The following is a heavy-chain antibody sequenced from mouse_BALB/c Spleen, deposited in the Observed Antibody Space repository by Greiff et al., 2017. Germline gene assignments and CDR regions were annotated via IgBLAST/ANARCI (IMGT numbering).Heavy chain of an antibody. CDR3: ARRRGKAMDY. CDR1: GFTFTDYY. V-gene: IGHV7-3*02. CDR2: IRNKANGYTT. Sequence: EVLLVESGGGLVQPGGSLRLSCATSGFTFTDYYMSWVRQPPGKALEWLGFIRNKANGYTTEYSVSVKGRFTISRDNSPSILYLQMNTLRAEDIATYYCARRRGKAMDYGGQGTSVTVSS. J-gene: IGHJ4*01.